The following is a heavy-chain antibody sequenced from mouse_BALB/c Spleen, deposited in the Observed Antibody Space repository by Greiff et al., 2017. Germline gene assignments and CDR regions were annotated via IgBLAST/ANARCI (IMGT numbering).Heavy chain of an antibody. CDR3: TRWNYGYGATYAMDY. D-gene: IGHD2-2*01. CDR1: CYNFTRYY. CDR2: INPSNGGT. J-gene: IGHJ4*01. V-gene: IGHV1S81*02. Sequence: QGQLPPSGAEMGEPGASVKLSCKASCYNFTRYYMYWVKQRPGQGLEWIGEINPSNGGTNFNEKFKSKATLTVDKSSSTAYMQLSSLTSEDSAVYYCTRWNYGYGATYAMDYWGQGTSVTVSS.